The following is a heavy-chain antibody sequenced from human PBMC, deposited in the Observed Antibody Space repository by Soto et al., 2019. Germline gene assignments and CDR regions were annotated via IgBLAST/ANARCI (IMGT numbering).Heavy chain of an antibody. CDR2: INAGNGNT. CDR3: WAFGVVISARVFYYYYGMDV. CDR1: GYTFTSYA. J-gene: IGHJ6*02. V-gene: IGHV1-3*01. D-gene: IGHD3-3*01. Sequence: GASVKVSCKASGYTFTSYAMHWVRQAPGQRLEWMGWINAGNGNTKYSQKFQGRVTITRDTSASTAYMELSSLRSEDTAVYYCWAFGVVISARVFYYYYGMDVWGQGTTVTISS.